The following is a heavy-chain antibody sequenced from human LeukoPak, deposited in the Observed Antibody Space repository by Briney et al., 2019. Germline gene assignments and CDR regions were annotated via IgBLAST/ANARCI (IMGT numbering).Heavy chain of an antibody. CDR3: VASSGSYDSSGYYPSWFDP. V-gene: IGHV4-38-2*01. J-gene: IGHJ5*02. Sequence: SETLSLTCAVSDYSIRIGYYWGWIRQPPGKGLEWIGSISYSGTTYYNPSLKSRVTISLGTSNNQFSLKLASVTAAGTAVYYCVASSGSYDSSGYYPSWFDPWGQGTLVTVSS. CDR2: ISYSGTT. CDR1: DYSIRIGYY. D-gene: IGHD3-22*01.